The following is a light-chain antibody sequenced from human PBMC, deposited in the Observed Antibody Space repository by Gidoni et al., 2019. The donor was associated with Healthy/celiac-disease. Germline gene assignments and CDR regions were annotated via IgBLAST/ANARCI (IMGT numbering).Light chain of an antibody. CDR3: QQYGSSPCT. J-gene: IGKJ1*01. CDR2: GAS. CDR1: QRVSSSY. Sequence: EFLLTQSPGTLSLPPGERATLSCRASQRVSSSYLAWYQQKPGQAPRLLIYGASSRATGIPDRFSGSGSGTDFTLTISRLEPEDFAVYYCQQYGSSPCTFGQGTKVEIK. V-gene: IGKV3-20*01.